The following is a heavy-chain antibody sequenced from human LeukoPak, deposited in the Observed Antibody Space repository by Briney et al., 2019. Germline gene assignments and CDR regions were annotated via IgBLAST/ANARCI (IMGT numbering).Heavy chain of an antibody. D-gene: IGHD5-12*01. V-gene: IGHV3-13*01. CDR3: ARGSRDGYPDY. J-gene: IGHJ4*02. CDR2: IDTAGDT. Sequence: GGSLRLSCAASGFTFSSYDMHWVRQATGKGLEWVSAIDTAGDTYYPGSVKGRFTISRENAKNSSYLQMNSLRAGDTAVYYCARGSRDGYPDYWGQGTLVTVSS. CDR1: GFTFSSYD.